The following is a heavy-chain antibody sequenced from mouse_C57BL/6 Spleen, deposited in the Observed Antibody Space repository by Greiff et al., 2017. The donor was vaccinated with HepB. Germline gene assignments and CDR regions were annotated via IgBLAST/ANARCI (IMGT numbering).Heavy chain of an antibody. CDR3: ARDYGSRLYFDV. CDR2: IYPGDGDT. CDR1: GYAFSSSW. V-gene: IGHV1-82*01. D-gene: IGHD1-1*01. J-gene: IGHJ1*03. Sequence: VQGVESGPELVKPGASVKISCKASGYAFSSSWMNWVKQRPGKGLEWIGRIYPGDGDTNYNGKFKGKATLTADKSSSTAYMQLSSLTSEDSAVYFCARDYGSRLYFDVWGTGTTVTVSS.